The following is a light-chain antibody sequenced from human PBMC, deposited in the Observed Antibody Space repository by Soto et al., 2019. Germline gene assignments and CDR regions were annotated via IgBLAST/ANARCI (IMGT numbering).Light chain of an antibody. Sequence: EIVMTQSLATLSVSPGERATLSCRASQSVSSYLAWYQQKPGQAPRLLIYAASTRATAVPDRFSGSGSGTEFTLTISSLQPDDFATYYCQHYNSYSEAFGQGTKVDIK. J-gene: IGKJ1*01. CDR2: AAS. V-gene: IGKV3-15*01. CDR1: QSVSSY. CDR3: QHYNSYSEA.